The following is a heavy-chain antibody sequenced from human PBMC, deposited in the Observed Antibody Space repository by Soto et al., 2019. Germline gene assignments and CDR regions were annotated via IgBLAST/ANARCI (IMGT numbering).Heavy chain of an antibody. J-gene: IGHJ4*02. CDR3: VRGLEWLRNY. Sequence: QVQLVQSGAEVKKPGASVKVSCKATGYTFTTYDINWVRQATGQGLEWMGWMNPNSGDTGYAQKFQGRVTMTRDTSISTAYMELSTLPPEETAVYYCVRGLEWLRNYWGQGTLVTVSS. CDR2: MNPNSGDT. CDR1: GYTFTTYD. D-gene: IGHD5-12*01. V-gene: IGHV1-8*01.